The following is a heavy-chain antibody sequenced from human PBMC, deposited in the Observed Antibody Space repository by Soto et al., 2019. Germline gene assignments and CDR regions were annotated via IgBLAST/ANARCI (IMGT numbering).Heavy chain of an antibody. CDR3: ARVRGDYAWDYCDY. CDR2: ISYDGSNK. J-gene: IGHJ4*02. V-gene: IGHV3-30-3*01. Sequence: QVQLVESGGGVVQPGRSLRLSCAASGFTFSNYAMHWVRQAPGKGLEWVAVISYDGSNKYYADSVKGRFTISRDNSKNTLDLQMNSRRAEDTAVYYCARVRGDYAWDYCDYWGQGTLVTVSS. CDR1: GFTFSNYA. D-gene: IGHD4-17*01.